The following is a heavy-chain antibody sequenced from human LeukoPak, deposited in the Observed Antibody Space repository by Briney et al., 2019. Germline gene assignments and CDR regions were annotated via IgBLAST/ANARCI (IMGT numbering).Heavy chain of an antibody. CDR1: GVSITSYK. D-gene: IGHD3-9*01. Sequence: SETLSLTCTVSGVSITSYKWSWLRQSPGKGLEWIGFISTSGRTDYNPSLTSRVSMSVDTSKSQVSLRLSSVTAEDTAVYYCATSYDNKIVPYDCWGQGILVTVSS. CDR2: ISTSGRT. V-gene: IGHV4-4*09. J-gene: IGHJ4*02. CDR3: ATSYDNKIVPYDC.